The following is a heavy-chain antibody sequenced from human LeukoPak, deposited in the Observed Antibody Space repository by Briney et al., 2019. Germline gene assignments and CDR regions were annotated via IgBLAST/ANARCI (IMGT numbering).Heavy chain of an antibody. J-gene: IGHJ4*02. V-gene: IGHV3-21*01. D-gene: IGHD3-10*01. CDR2: ISSSSSYI. Sequence: GGSLRLSCAASGFTFSSYSMNWVRQAPGKGLEWVSSISSSSSYIYYADSVKGRFTISRDNAKISLYLQMNSLRAEDTAVYYCAREVSGSYYLRYFDYWGQGTLVTVSS. CDR3: AREVSGSYYLRYFDY. CDR1: GFTFSSYS.